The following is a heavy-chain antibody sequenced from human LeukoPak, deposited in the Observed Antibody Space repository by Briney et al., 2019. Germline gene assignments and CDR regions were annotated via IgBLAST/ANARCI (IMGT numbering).Heavy chain of an antibody. CDR1: EFTFSSYA. V-gene: IGHV3-23*01. CDR3: AKSLPATGTDY. Sequence: GGSLRLSCAASEFTFSSYAMNWVRQAPGKGLEWVSTISGSGGSTKYADSVKGRFTISRDNSKNTLYLQMNSLRADDTALYYCAKSLPATGTDYWGQGTLVTVSS. CDR2: ISGSGGST. D-gene: IGHD6-13*01. J-gene: IGHJ4*02.